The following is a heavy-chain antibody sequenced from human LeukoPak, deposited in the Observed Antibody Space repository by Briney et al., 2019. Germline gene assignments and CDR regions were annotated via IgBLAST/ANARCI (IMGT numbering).Heavy chain of an antibody. D-gene: IGHD1-1*01. J-gene: IGHJ1*01. CDR2: ISRSSRHV. CDR3: VRDLMGSGSTTAYLHH. V-gene: IGHV3-21*01. CDR1: GFTFSDYS. Sequence: GGSLRLSCAASGFTFSDYSMNWVRQAPGKGLEWVSSISRSSRHVYYAGSVKGRFTISRDNAKNSLYLQMNSLRAEDMAVYFCVRDLMGSGSTTAYLHHWGQGALVTVSS.